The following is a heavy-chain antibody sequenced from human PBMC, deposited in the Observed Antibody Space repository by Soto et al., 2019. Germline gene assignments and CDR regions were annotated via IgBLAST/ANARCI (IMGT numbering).Heavy chain of an antibody. Sequence: SVKVSCKASGGTFSSYAVSWVLQAPGQGLEWMGGIIPIFGTANYAQKFQGRVTITADESTSTAYMELSSLRSEDTAVYYCARVDEYYHDSSGEVDAFDIWGQGTMVTVSS. CDR3: ARVDEYYHDSSGEVDAFDI. D-gene: IGHD3-22*01. CDR1: GGTFSSYA. CDR2: IIPIFGTA. V-gene: IGHV1-69*13. J-gene: IGHJ3*02.